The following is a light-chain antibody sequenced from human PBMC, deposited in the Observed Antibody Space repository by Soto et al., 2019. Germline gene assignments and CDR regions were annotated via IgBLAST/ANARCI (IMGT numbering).Light chain of an antibody. V-gene: IGKV1-27*01. CDR3: QKYNSAAIT. Sequence: IQVTQSPSSLSASLVYRFTITCRASQCISNYLAWYQQKPGKVPKLLIYAASTLQSGVPSRFSGSGSGTDFTLTISSLQPEDVATYYCQKYNSAAITFGQGTRLEIK. J-gene: IGKJ5*01. CDR1: QCISNY. CDR2: AAS.